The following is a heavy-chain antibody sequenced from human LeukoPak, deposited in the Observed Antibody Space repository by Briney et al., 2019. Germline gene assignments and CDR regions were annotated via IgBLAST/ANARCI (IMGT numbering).Heavy chain of an antibody. V-gene: IGHV1-18*01. CDR1: GYTFTSYG. Sequence: ASVKVSCKASGYTFTSYGISWVRQAPGQGLEWMGWISAYNGNTNYARKLQGRVTMTTDTSTSTAYMELRSLRSDDTAVYYCARAIAVLRYFDWLLTPASRGNYFDYWGQGTLVTVSS. CDR2: ISAYNGNT. CDR3: ARAIAVLRYFDWLLTPASRGNYFDY. J-gene: IGHJ4*02. D-gene: IGHD3-9*01.